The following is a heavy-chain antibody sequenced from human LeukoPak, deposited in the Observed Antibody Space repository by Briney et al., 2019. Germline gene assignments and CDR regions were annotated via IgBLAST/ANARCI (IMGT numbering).Heavy chain of an antibody. CDR3: ARVVPAAMGVY. Sequence: PGGSLRLSCAASGFTFSNFAMTWVRQAPGKGLEWLSAISHSGGSTYYTDSVKGRFTISRDNSKNTLYLQVTSLRAEDTAVYYCARVVPAAMGVYWGQGTLVTVSS. D-gene: IGHD2-2*01. V-gene: IGHV3-23*01. J-gene: IGHJ4*02. CDR2: ISHSGGST. CDR1: GFTFSNFA.